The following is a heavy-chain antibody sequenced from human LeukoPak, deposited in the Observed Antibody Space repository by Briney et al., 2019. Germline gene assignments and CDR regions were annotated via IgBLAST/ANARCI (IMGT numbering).Heavy chain of an antibody. CDR3: ARGPDSSGRGGFIWGYY. V-gene: IGHV1-18*01. CDR1: GYTFTSYG. D-gene: IGHD6-19*01. J-gene: IGHJ4*02. CDR2: ISAYSGDT. Sequence: ASVKVSCKASGYTFTSYGISWVRQAPGQGLEWMGWISAYSGDTNYAQKFQGRATMTTDTSTGTAYMELSSLRSEDTAVYYCARGPDSSGRGGFIWGYYWGQGTLVTVSS.